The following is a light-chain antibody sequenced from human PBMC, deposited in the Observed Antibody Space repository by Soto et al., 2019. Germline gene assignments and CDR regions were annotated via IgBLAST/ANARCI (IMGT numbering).Light chain of an antibody. CDR1: QSVSSN. Sequence: IVRTQSPATLSVSPGEKATLSCRASQSVSSNLAWYQQKPGQPPRLLIYGASSRATGIPDRFSGSGSGTDFTLTIGRLEPEDFAVFYCQHCGSSPETFGQGTKVDI. J-gene: IGKJ1*01. CDR3: QHCGSSPET. V-gene: IGKV3-20*01. CDR2: GAS.